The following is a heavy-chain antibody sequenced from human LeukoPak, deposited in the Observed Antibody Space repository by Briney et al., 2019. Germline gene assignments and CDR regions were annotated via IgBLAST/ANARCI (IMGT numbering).Heavy chain of an antibody. CDR1: GFTFSSYW. Sequence: GGSLRLSCAASGFTFSSYWMHWVRHAPGKGLVWVSRINSDGSSTSYADSVKGRFTISRDNARNTLYLQMNSLRAEDTAVYYCARELYDYVWGSYSYPDYWGQGTLVTVSS. J-gene: IGHJ4*02. D-gene: IGHD3-16*01. V-gene: IGHV3-74*01. CDR3: ARELYDYVWGSYSYPDY. CDR2: INSDGSST.